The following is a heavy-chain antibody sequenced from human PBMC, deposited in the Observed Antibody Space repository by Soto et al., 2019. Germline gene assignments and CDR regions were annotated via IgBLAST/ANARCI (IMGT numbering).Heavy chain of an antibody. J-gene: IGHJ6*02. CDR1: GFTFGDYA. V-gene: IGHV3-49*03. D-gene: IGHD4-17*01. CDR2: TRSKAYGGTT. CDR3: TIDYGGNSGYYGMDV. Sequence: PGGSLRLSCTASGFTFGDYAMSWFRQAPGKGLEWVGFTRSKAYGGTTEYAASVKGRFTISRDDSKSIAYLQMNSLKTEDTAVYYCTIDYGGNSGYYGMDVWGQGTTVTVSS.